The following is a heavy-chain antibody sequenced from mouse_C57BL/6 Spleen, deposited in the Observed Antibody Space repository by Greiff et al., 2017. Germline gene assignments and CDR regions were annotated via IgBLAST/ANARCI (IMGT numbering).Heavy chain of an antibody. V-gene: IGHV1-53*01. CDR1: GYTFTSYW. CDR2: INPSNGGT. Sequence: QVQLQQPGTELVKPGASVKLSCKASGYTFTSYWMHWVKQRPGQGLEWIGNINPSNGGTNYNEKFKSKATLTVDKSSSTAYMQLSSRTSEDSAVYYCARKGGGTPTFDYWGQGTTLTVSS. D-gene: IGHD3-1*01. J-gene: IGHJ2*01. CDR3: ARKGGGTPTFDY.